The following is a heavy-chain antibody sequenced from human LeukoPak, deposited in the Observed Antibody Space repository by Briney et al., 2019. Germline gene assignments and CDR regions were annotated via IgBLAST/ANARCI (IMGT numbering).Heavy chain of an antibody. D-gene: IGHD6-19*01. CDR3: AREYSSSAPFDY. J-gene: IGHJ4*02. Sequence: ASVKVSSKASGYTFTSYDISWVRPATGQGLEWMGWMNPNSGNTGYAQKVQGRVTMTRNTSISTAYMELSSLRSEDTAVYYCAREYSSSAPFDYWGQGTLVTVSS. CDR2: MNPNSGNT. V-gene: IGHV1-8*01. CDR1: GYTFTSYD.